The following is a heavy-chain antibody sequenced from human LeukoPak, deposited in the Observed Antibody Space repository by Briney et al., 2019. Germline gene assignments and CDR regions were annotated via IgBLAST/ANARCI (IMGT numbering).Heavy chain of an antibody. CDR3: AREDGSSYFFDY. CDR2: ISSSSNTI. CDR1: GFSFSTYS. V-gene: IGHV3-48*01. D-gene: IGHD6-6*01. J-gene: IGHJ4*02. Sequence: PGGSLRLSCAASGFSFSTYSMNWVRQAPGKGLEWVSYISSSSNTICYADSVKGRFTISRDNAKNSLYLQMNSLRAEDTAVYYCAREDGSSYFFDYWGQGTLVTVAS.